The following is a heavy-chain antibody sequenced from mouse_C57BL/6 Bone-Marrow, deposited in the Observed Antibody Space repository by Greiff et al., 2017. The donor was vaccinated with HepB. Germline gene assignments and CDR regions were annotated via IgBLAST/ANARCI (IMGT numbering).Heavy chain of an antibody. CDR2: IYPGDGDT. Sequence: VQLQQSGPELVKPGASVKISCKASGYAFSSSWMNWVKQRPGKGLEWIGRIYPGDGDTNYNGKFKGKATLTADKSSSTAYMQLSSLTSEDSAVYFCASWLLGFAYWGQGTLVTVSA. CDR1: GYAFSSSW. J-gene: IGHJ3*01. V-gene: IGHV1-82*01. D-gene: IGHD2-3*01. CDR3: ASWLLGFAY.